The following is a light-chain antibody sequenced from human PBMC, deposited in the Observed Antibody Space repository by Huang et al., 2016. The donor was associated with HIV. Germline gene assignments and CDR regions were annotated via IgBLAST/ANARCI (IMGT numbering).Light chain of an antibody. CDR3: QQYNDWPRS. CDR2: AAS. V-gene: IGKV3-15*01. CDR1: QNINTN. J-gene: IGKJ1*01. Sequence: EIVMTQSPGTLSVAPGERATLSCRASQNINTNLAWFQQKPGQAPRLLIYAASTRTADFPARFSGSGSRPEFTLTISSLQSEDIAVYYCQQYNDWPRSFGQGTKVEIK.